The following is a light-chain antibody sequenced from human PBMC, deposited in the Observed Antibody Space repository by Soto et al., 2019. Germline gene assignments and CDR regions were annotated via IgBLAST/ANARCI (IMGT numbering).Light chain of an antibody. CDR1: QSISSY. J-gene: IGKJ1*01. CDR2: AAC. V-gene: IGKV1-39*01. Sequence: DIQMTQSPSSLSASVGDRVTITCRASQSISSYLNWYQQKPGKAPKLLIYAACSLQSGVPSRFSGSVSGTDFTLTISSLQPEDFATYYGQQSYRTLWTFGQGTKVEIK. CDR3: QQSYRTLWT.